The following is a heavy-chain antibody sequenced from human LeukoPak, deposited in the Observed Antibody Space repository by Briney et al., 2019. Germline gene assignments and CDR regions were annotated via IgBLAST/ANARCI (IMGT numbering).Heavy chain of an antibody. Sequence: GGSLRLSCAASGFTFSSYSMNWVRQAPGKGLEWVSYISSSSSTIYYVDSVKGRFTISRDNAKNSLYLQMNSLRAEDTAVYYCATYSGYDYFDSWGQGTLVTVSS. CDR2: ISSSSSTI. CDR3: ATYSGYDYFDS. J-gene: IGHJ4*02. D-gene: IGHD5-12*01. CDR1: GFTFSSYS. V-gene: IGHV3-48*04.